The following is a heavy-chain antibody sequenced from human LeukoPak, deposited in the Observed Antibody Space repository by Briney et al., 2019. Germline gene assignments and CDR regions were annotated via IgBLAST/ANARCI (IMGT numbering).Heavy chain of an antibody. D-gene: IGHD4-17*01. J-gene: IGHJ3*02. CDR2: IYSGGST. Sequence: GGSLRLSCAASGFTVSSNYMSWVRQAPGKGLEWVSVIYSGGSTYYADSVKGRFTISRDNSQNTLYLQMNSLRAEDTAVYYCASSKTVTTYYDAFDIWGQGTMVTVSS. V-gene: IGHV3-53*01. CDR3: ASSKTVTTYYDAFDI. CDR1: GFTVSSNY.